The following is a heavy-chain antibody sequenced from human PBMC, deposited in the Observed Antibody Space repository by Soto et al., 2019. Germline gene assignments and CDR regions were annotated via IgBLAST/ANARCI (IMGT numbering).Heavy chain of an antibody. V-gene: IGHV3-23*01. CDR2: ISGSGNNA. D-gene: IGHD6-19*01. Sequence: PGGSLRLSCAASGVTFSSYAMSWVRQAPGKGLEWVSTISGSGNNAYYADSARGRFTISRDNSKNTVYLQMNSLRADDTAVYSCAKGFSYTSGRAGVFDYWGQGTLVTVSS. J-gene: IGHJ4*02. CDR1: GVTFSSYA. CDR3: AKGFSYTSGRAGVFDY.